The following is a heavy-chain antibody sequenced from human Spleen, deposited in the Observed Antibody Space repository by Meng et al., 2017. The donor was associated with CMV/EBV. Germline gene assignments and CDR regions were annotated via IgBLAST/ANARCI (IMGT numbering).Heavy chain of an antibody. Sequence: ASVKVSCKASGYTLTSYGISWVRQAPGQGLEWMGWISAYNGNTNYAQKLQGRVTMTTDTSTSTAYMELRSLRSDDTAVYYCARESYCSSTSCYRQGNDYWGQGTLVTVSS. CDR2: ISAYNGNT. J-gene: IGHJ4*02. CDR1: GYTLTSYG. CDR3: ARESYCSSTSCYRQGNDY. V-gene: IGHV1-18*01. D-gene: IGHD2-2*01.